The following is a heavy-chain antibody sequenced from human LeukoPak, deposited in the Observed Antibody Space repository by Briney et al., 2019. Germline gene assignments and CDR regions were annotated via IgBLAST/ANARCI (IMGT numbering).Heavy chain of an antibody. CDR3: ATSPYYYDSSGYRKDAFDI. Sequence: SETLSLTCTVSGGSISSSSYYWGWIRQPPGRGLEWIGSIYHSGSTYYNPSLKSRVTISVDTSKNQFSLKLSSVTAADTAVYNCATSPYYYDSSGYRKDAFDIWGQGTMVTVSS. CDR1: GGSISSSSYY. V-gene: IGHV4-39*07. D-gene: IGHD3-22*01. J-gene: IGHJ3*02. CDR2: IYHSGST.